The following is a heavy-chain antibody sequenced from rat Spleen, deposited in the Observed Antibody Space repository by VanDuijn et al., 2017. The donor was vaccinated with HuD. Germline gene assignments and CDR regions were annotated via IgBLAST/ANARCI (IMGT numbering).Heavy chain of an antibody. CDR2: LVYDGHRA. J-gene: IGHJ2*01. D-gene: IGHD3-2*01. CDR1: GFTFNNYW. CDR3: VRGSAYFDY. V-gene: IGHV5S10*01. Sequence: EVQLVESGGGLVQPGGSLKLSCVASGFTFNNYWMTWVRQAPKKGLEWVATLVYDGHRAYYRDSVKGRFTLSRDNAKNTQYLQMNSLQTEDTAMYFCVRGSAYFDYWGQGVMVTVSS.